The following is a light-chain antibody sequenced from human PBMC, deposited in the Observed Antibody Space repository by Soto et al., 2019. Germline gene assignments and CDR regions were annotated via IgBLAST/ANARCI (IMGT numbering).Light chain of an antibody. CDR3: QQYNNWPRT. CDR2: GSS. V-gene: IGKV3-15*01. CDR1: QSISNN. Sequence: EIVLTQSPGTLSLSPGERATLSCRASQSISNNLAWYQQKPGQTPRLLIYGSSTRATGVPARFSGRGSGTDFTLIISSLQSEDFAVYYCQQYNNWPRTFGQGTKVDI. J-gene: IGKJ1*01.